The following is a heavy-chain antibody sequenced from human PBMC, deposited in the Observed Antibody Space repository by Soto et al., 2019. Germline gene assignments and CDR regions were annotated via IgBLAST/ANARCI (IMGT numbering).Heavy chain of an antibody. CDR1: GFTFSSYG. CDR3: AKDLGSPRYSSSWYTQYYYYGMDV. D-gene: IGHD6-13*01. J-gene: IGHJ6*02. Sequence: LRLSCAASGFTFSSYGMHWVRQAPGKGLEWVAVISYDGSNKYYADSVKGRFTISRDNSKNTLYLQMNSLRAEDTAVYYCAKDLGSPRYSSSWYTQYYYYGMDVWGQGTTVTVSS. CDR2: ISYDGSNK. V-gene: IGHV3-30*18.